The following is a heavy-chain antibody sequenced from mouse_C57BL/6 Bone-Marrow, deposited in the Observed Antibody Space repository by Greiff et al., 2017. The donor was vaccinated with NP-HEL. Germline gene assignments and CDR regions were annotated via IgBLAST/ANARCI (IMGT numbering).Heavy chain of an antibody. CDR2: ISYDGSN. J-gene: IGHJ4*01. D-gene: IGHD2-4*01. V-gene: IGHV3-6*01. CDR3: ARAGIYYDYGYAMDY. Sequence: EVKVEESGPGLVKPSQSLSLTCSVTGYSITSGYYWNWIRQFPGNKLEWMGYISYDGSNNYNPSLKNRISITRDTSKNQFLLKLNSVTTEDTATYYCARAGIYYDYGYAMDYWGQGTSVTVSS. CDR1: GYSITSGYY.